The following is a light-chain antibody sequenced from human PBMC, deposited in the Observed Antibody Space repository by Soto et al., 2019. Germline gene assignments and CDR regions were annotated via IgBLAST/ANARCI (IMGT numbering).Light chain of an antibody. CDR2: LGS. J-gene: IGKJ4*01. CDR3: MQALPTHRT. Sequence: DIVMTQSPLSLPVTPGEPASISCRSSQSLLHSNGYNYLDWYLQKPGQSPQLLIYLGSNRASGVPDRLSGSGSGTDFTLKISRVEAEDVGVYYCMQALPTHRTFGGGTTVDIX. V-gene: IGKV2-28*01. CDR1: QSLLHSNGYNY.